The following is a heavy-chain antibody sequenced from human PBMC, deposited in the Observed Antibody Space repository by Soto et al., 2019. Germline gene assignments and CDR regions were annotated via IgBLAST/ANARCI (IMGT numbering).Heavy chain of an antibody. CDR3: ASNTDILTGYYNYYYYGMDV. V-gene: IGHV1-69*02. CDR1: GGTFSSYT. D-gene: IGHD3-9*01. Sequence: QVQLVQSGAEVKKPGSSVKVSCKASGGTFSSYTISWVRQAPGQGLEWMGRIIPILGIANYAQKFQGRVTITADKSTSTAYMERSSLRSEDTAVYYCASNTDILTGYYNYYYYGMDVWGQGTTVTVSS. CDR2: IIPILGIA. J-gene: IGHJ6*02.